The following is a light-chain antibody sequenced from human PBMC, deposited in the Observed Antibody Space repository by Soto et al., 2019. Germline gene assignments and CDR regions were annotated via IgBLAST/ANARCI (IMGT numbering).Light chain of an antibody. Sequence: EIVMTPSPATLSVSPVERATLSCRASQSVSSNLAWYQQKPGQAPRLLIYGASTRATGIPARFSGSGSGTEFTLTISSLQSEDFAVYYCQQYNNWPPEGTFGQGTKVDIK. V-gene: IGKV3-15*01. CDR2: GAS. CDR3: QQYNNWPPEGT. CDR1: QSVSSN. J-gene: IGKJ1*01.